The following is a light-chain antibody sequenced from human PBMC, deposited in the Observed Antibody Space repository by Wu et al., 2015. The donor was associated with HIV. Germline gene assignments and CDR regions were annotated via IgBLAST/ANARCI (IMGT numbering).Light chain of an antibody. V-gene: IGKV3-20*01. CDR1: QTVASDY. CDR3: QQYGSSPYT. Sequence: DIVLTQSPGTLSLSPGERATLSCRASQTVASDYLAWYQQRPGQSPKLLIYGASSRATGIPDRFNGSGSGTDFTLTIRRPEPEDIAVYYCQQYGSSPYTFGQGTKLEI. CDR2: GAS. J-gene: IGKJ2*01.